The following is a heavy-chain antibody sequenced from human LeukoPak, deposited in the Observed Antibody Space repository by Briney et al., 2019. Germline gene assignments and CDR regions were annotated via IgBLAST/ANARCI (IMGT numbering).Heavy chain of an antibody. Sequence: GGSLRLSCAASGFTVSSNYMSWVRQAPGKGLGWVSVIYSGGSTYYADSVKGRFTISRDNSKNTLYLQMNSLRAEDTAVYYCARAAGATTVNYFDYWGQGTLVTVPS. V-gene: IGHV3-66*02. CDR1: GFTVSSNY. CDR3: ARAAGATTVNYFDY. CDR2: IYSGGST. J-gene: IGHJ4*02. D-gene: IGHD1-26*01.